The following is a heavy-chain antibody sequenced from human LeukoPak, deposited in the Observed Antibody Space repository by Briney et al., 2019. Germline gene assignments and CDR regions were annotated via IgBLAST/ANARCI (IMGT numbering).Heavy chain of an antibody. Sequence: SGTLSLTCTVSDDSISDYYRGWIRQPPGKGLEWIGYFYNSGRSTYNPSLKSRVTISADTSKNHFSLKLNSVTTADTAVYYCTRGAGWLIDYWGQGILVTVSS. CDR3: TRGAGWLIDY. V-gene: IGHV4-59*01. CDR1: DDSISDYY. D-gene: IGHD3-16*01. CDR2: FYNSGRS. J-gene: IGHJ4*02.